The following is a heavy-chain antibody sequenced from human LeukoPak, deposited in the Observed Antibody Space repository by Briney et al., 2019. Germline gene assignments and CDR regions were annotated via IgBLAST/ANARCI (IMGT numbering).Heavy chain of an antibody. Sequence: GGSLRLSCAASGFTFSSYSMNWVRQAPGKGLEWVSAISGSGGSTYYADSVKGRFTISRDNSKNTLYLQMNSLRAEDTAVYYCAKGGVIDYYDSSGHLDYWGQGTLVTVSS. CDR2: ISGSGGST. CDR3: AKGGVIDYYDSSGHLDY. CDR1: GFTFSSYS. D-gene: IGHD3-22*01. J-gene: IGHJ4*02. V-gene: IGHV3-23*01.